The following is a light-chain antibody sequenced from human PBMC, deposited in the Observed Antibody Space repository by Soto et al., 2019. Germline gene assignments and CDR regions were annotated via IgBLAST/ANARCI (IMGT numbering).Light chain of an antibody. CDR2: EVS. J-gene: IGLJ1*01. Sequence: QSALTQPPSVSGSPGQSVTISCTGTSSDVGSYNRVSWYQQPPGTAPQLMIYEVSNRPSGVPDRSSGSKSGNTASLTISGLQAEDEADYYCTSYTGSRTYVFGTGTKVTVL. V-gene: IGLV2-18*02. CDR3: TSYTGSRTYV. CDR1: SSDVGSYNR.